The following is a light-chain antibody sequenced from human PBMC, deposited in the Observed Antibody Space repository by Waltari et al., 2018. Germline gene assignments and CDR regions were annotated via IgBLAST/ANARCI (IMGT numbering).Light chain of an antibody. CDR2: SHN. Sequence: QSILTQPPSASGTPGQRITISCSGSSSNIGTNTVTWYQQLPGAAPKLLTYSHNQRPSGVPDRFSGSKSGTSASLAISRLQSEDEADYYCAAWDDGLNAWVFGGGTKLTV. CDR3: AAWDDGLNAWV. CDR1: SSNIGTNT. J-gene: IGLJ3*02. V-gene: IGLV1-44*01.